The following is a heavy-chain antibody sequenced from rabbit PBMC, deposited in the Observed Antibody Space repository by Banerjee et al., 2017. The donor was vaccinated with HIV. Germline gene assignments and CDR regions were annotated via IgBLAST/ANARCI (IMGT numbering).Heavy chain of an antibody. CDR1: GFSFNSDYY. D-gene: IGHD4-1*01. Sequence: QEQLEESGGDLVKPEGSLTLTCTASGFSFNSDYYMCWVRQAPGKGLEWIGCIYTGSSDSTHYASWAKGRFPISATSSTTVTLQMTSLTAADTAAYFCARGWLGYQFTLWGPGTLVTVS. J-gene: IGHJ4*01. V-gene: IGHV1S45*01. CDR3: ARGWLGYQFTL. CDR2: IYTGSSDST.